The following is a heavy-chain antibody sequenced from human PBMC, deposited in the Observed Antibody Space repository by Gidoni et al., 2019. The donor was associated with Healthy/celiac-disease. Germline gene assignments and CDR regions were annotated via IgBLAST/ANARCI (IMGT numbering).Heavy chain of an antibody. CDR2: IIPIFGTA. D-gene: IGHD6-19*01. CDR1: GGTFSSYA. CDR3: EAVAGDYYYYGMDV. V-gene: IGHV1-69*01. Sequence: GAEVKKPGSSVKVSCKASGGTFSSYAISWVRQAPGQGLEWMGGIIPIFGTANYAQTFQGIVTITADESTSTAYMELSSLRSEDTAVYYCEAVAGDYYYYGMDVWGQGTTVTVSS. J-gene: IGHJ6*02.